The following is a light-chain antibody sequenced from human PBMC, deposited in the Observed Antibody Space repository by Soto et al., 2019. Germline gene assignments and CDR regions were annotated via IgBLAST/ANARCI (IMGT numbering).Light chain of an antibody. CDR1: QSVSSRS. J-gene: IGKJ1*01. CDR3: HQYAGSPRT. Sequence: EIVLTQSPGTLSLSPGERATLSCRASQSVSSRSLAWYQQKPGQAPRLLISDASTRAADIPDRFSGSGSGTDFSLTINRLEAEDFAVYYCHQYAGSPRTFGQGTQVEIK. CDR2: DAS. V-gene: IGKV3-20*01.